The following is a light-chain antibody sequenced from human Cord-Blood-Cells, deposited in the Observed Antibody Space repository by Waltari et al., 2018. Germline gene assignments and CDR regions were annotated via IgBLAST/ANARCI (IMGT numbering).Light chain of an antibody. Sequence: DIQMTQSPSSLSASVGERVTITCRASQGISSYLNWYQQTPGKAPKLLIYVASSLQSGVPSRFSGSGSGTDFTLTISSLQPEDFATYYCQQSYSTLTFGPGTKVDI. CDR1: QGISSY. V-gene: IGKV1-39*01. CDR2: VAS. J-gene: IGKJ3*01. CDR3: QQSYSTLT.